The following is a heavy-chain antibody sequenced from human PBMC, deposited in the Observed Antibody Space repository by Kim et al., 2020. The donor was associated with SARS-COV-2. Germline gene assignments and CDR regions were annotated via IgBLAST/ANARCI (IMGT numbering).Heavy chain of an antibody. Sequence: YYNPSRKSRVTIYVDSTKNHFPLKLSYVTAAETAVYYCARHIAAAGYFDYWGQGTLVTVSS. J-gene: IGHJ4*02. D-gene: IGHD6-13*01. V-gene: IGHV4-39*01. CDR3: ARHIAAAGYFDY.